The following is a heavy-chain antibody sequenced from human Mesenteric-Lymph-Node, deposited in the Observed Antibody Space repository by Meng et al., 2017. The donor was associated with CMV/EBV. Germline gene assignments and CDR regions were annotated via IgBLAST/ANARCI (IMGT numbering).Heavy chain of an antibody. CDR3: ARGSAAPDV. D-gene: IGHD6-13*01. Sequence: GGSLRLSCTASAFTISKSWMNWVRQAPGKGLEWVASVNQDGTQKYYVDSVKGRFTISRDNAKNSLYLQMNSLRAEDTAVYYCARGSAAPDVWGQGTTVTVSS. V-gene: IGHV3-7*01. CDR2: VNQDGTQK. J-gene: IGHJ6*02. CDR1: AFTISKSW.